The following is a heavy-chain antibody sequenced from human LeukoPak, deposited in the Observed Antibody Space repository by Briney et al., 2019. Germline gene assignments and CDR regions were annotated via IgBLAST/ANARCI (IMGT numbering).Heavy chain of an antibody. V-gene: IGHV3-48*01. CDR2: ISSSSDRI. J-gene: IGHJ3*02. CDR1: GFTFSTYS. Sequence: SGGSLRLSCAASGFTFSTYSMNWVRQAPGKGLEWLSFISSSSDRILYADSVKGRFTISRDNAKNSLYLQMSSLRAEDTAMYYCVTHTWWIKIWGQGTMVTVSS. D-gene: IGHD2-15*01. CDR3: VTHTWWIKI.